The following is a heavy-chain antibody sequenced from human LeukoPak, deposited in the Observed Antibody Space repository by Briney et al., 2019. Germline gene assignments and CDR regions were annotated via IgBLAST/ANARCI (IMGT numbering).Heavy chain of an antibody. J-gene: IGHJ2*01. Sequence: GGSLRLSCAVSGFTFSNYWMCWLRQAPGKRLLWVACINSDGSSTTYADSVEGRFTISRDNTKSMLHLQMHSLRVDDSAVYFCTRTTTTADWYFDLWGRGTLVTVSS. CDR1: GFTFSNYW. CDR3: TRTTTTADWYFDL. V-gene: IGHV3-74*01. CDR2: INSDGSST. D-gene: IGHD1-1*01.